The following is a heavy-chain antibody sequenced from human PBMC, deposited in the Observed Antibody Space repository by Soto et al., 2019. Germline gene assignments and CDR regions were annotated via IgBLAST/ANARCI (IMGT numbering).Heavy chain of an antibody. CDR1: GGSISSGDYY. Sequence: SETLSLTCTVSGGSISSGDYYWSWIRQPPGKGLEWIGYIYYSGSTYYKPSLKSRVTISVDTSKNQFSLKLRSVTAADTAVYYCALLWFGNRGDWLDPWGQGTLVTVSS. J-gene: IGHJ5*02. CDR3: ALLWFGNRGDWLDP. V-gene: IGHV4-30-4*02. CDR2: IYYSGST. D-gene: IGHD3-10*01.